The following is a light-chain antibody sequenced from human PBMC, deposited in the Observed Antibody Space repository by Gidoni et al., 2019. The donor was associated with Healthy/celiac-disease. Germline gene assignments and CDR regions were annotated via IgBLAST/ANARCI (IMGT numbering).Light chain of an antibody. CDR2: AAS. Sequence: DIKLTQSPSSLSASVGDRVTITCRASQGISNYLAWYQQKPGKVPKLLIYAASTLQSGVPSRFSGSGSGTDFTLTISSLQPEDVATYYCQKYNSALFTFGPGTKVDIQ. CDR1: QGISNY. J-gene: IGKJ3*01. CDR3: QKYNSALFT. V-gene: IGKV1-27*01.